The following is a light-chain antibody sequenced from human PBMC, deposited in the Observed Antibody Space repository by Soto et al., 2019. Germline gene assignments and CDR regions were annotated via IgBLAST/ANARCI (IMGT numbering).Light chain of an antibody. Sequence: DIQMTQSPSSLFASVGDRVTITCRASQGISNYLNWDQQKPGKAPKLLIYAASSLQSGVPSRFSGSGSGTDFTLTISSLQPADFATYYCQHSYDSPTWTFGQGTKVEIK. V-gene: IGKV1-39*01. J-gene: IGKJ1*01. CDR1: QGISNY. CDR3: QHSYDSPTWT. CDR2: AAS.